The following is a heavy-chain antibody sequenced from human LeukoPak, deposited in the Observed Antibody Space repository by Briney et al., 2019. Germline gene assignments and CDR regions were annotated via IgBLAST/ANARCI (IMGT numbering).Heavy chain of an antibody. CDR3: ARKGLNSMSLFFFDY. D-gene: IGHD2/OR15-2a*01. CDR2: IWPGDSET. CDR1: EFSFTTYW. J-gene: IGHJ4*02. Sequence: GESLKISCKASEFSFTTYWIGWVRQMPGQGLEWMGLIWPGDSETRYSPSFQGQVTISADKSINTAYLQWSSLKASDTALYYCARKGLNSMSLFFFDYWGQGSLVTVSS. V-gene: IGHV5-51*01.